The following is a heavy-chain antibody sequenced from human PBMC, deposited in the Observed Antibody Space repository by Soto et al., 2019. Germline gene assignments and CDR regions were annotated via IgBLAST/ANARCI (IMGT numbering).Heavy chain of an antibody. Sequence: GGSLRLSCAASGFTFSDYYMSWIRQAPGKGLEWVSYISSSTIYTNYADSVKGRFTISRDNAKNSLYLQMNSLRAEDTAVYYCARDADILTGSDAFDIWGQGTMVTVSS. CDR2: ISSSTIYT. D-gene: IGHD3-9*01. CDR1: GFTFSDYY. CDR3: ARDADILTGSDAFDI. J-gene: IGHJ3*02. V-gene: IGHV3-11*05.